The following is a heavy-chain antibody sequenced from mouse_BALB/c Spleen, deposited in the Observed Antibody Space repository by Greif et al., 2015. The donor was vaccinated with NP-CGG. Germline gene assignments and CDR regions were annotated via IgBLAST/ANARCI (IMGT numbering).Heavy chain of an antibody. Sequence: QVQLQQSGAELVKPGASVKLSCKASGYTFTSYYMYWVKQRPGQGLEWIGEINPSNGGTNFNEKFKSKATLTVDKSSSTAYMQLSSLTSEDSAVYYCTRGYDEGWFAYWGQGTLVTVSA. CDR2: INPSNGGT. D-gene: IGHD2-14*01. V-gene: IGHV1S81*02. CDR3: TRGYDEGWFAY. CDR1: GYTFTSYY. J-gene: IGHJ3*01.